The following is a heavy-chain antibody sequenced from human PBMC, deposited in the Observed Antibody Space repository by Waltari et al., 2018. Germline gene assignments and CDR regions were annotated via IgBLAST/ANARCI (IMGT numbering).Heavy chain of an antibody. Sequence: QVQLQESGTGLVKPSETLSLTCTVSGGRIRSYYWSWRRQPPGKGREWIGYIYYSGGTNYNPSLKSRVTISVDTSKNQFSLKLSSVTAADTAVYYCAAITIFGVVTPDYWGQGTLVTVSS. CDR1: GGRIRSYY. V-gene: IGHV4-59*01. D-gene: IGHD3-3*01. CDR3: AAITIFGVVTPDY. CDR2: IYYSGGT. J-gene: IGHJ4*02.